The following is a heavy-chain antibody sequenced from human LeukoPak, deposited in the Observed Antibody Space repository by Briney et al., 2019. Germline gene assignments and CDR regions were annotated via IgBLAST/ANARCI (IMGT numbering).Heavy chain of an antibody. CDR1: GFTFSSYW. Sequence: GGSLRLSCAASGFTFSSYWMAWLRQAPGKGLEWVANIKGDESARHQADSVKGRFTISRDNTRNSLYLQMTNLRGDDTAVYYCARDVVGSLDYWGQGTLVTVSS. J-gene: IGHJ4*02. CDR2: IKGDESAR. D-gene: IGHD1-26*01. CDR3: ARDVVGSLDY. V-gene: IGHV3-7*01.